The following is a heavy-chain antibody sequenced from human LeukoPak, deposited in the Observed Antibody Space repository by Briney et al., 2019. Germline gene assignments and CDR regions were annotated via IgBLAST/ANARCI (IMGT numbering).Heavy chain of an antibody. V-gene: IGHV3-21*01. CDR1: GFTFSSYS. CDR3: ARAPNWNDVFDY. D-gene: IGHD1-1*01. Sequence: GGSLRLSCAASGFTFSSYSMNWVRQAPGRGLEWVSSISSSSSYIYYADSVKGRFTISRDNAKNSLYLQMNSLRAEDTAVYYCARAPNWNDVFDYRGQGTLVTVSS. CDR2: ISSSSSYI. J-gene: IGHJ4*02.